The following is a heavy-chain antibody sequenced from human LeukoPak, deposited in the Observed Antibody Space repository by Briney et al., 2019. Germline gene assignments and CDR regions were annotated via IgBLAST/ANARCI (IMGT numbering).Heavy chain of an antibody. Sequence: SGGSLRLSCVASEFTFSDYFMSWIRQAPGKGLEWLSFINSAGDNIYYADSVKGRFTISRDNAKKTLYLEMNSLRMEDTAIYYCATSRVFDYWGQGTLVTVSS. V-gene: IGHV3-11*04. CDR2: INSAGDNI. CDR1: EFTFSDYF. CDR3: ATSRVFDY. J-gene: IGHJ4*02.